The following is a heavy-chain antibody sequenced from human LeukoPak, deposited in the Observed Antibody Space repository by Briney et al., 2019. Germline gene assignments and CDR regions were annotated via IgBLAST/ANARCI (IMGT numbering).Heavy chain of an antibody. CDR3: ARHVQDYYDSSGYFGY. V-gene: IGHV4-59*08. J-gene: IGHJ4*02. Sequence: SETQSLTCTVAGGSISSYYWSWIRQPPGKGLEWIGYIYYSGSTNYNPSLKSRVTISVDTSKNQFSLKLSSVTAADTAVYYCARHVQDYYDSSGYFGYRGQGTLVTVSS. CDR2: IYYSGST. CDR1: GGSISSYY. D-gene: IGHD3-22*01.